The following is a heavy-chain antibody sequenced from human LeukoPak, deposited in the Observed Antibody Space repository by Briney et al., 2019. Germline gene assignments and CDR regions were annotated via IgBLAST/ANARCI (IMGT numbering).Heavy chain of an antibody. Sequence: GGSLKISCKGSGYSFTSYWIGWVGQMPGKGLEWMGIIYPGDSDTRYSPSFQGQVTISADKSISTAYLQWSSLEASDTAMYYCARSSIAIGAAFEWGQGTLVTVSS. CDR3: ARSSIAIGAAFE. CDR2: IYPGDSDT. CDR1: GYSFTSYW. J-gene: IGHJ4*02. V-gene: IGHV5-51*01. D-gene: IGHD6-6*01.